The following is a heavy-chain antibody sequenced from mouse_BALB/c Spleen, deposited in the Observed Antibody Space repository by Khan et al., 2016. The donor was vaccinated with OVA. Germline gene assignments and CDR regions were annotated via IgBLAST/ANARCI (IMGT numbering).Heavy chain of an antibody. Sequence: QVQLKESGPGLVQPSQSLSITCTVSGFSLTSHGVNWVRQSPGKGLEWLGVMWRGGSTDYNAAFMSRLNITKDNSKSKVFFKMNSLQVDDTAIYYCAKTLFYDYDGAMDYWGQGTSVTVSS. CDR3: AKTLFYDYDGAMDY. D-gene: IGHD2-4*01. CDR2: MWRGGST. CDR1: GFSLTSHG. J-gene: IGHJ4*01. V-gene: IGHV2-5*01.